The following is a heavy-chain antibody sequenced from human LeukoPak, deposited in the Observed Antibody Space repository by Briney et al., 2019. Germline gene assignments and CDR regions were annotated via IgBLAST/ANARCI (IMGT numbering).Heavy chain of an antibody. CDR1: GFTFGNYA. V-gene: IGHV3-23*01. CDR3: AKASVAIPQYCNS. CDR2: ISGTGSST. D-gene: IGHD2-2*02. Sequence: GGSLRLSCEASGFTFGNYAMNWVRQAPGKGLEWVSTISGTGSSTYYADSAKGRFTISRDNSKDTLFLQLNSLTAADTAMYFCAKASVAIPQYCNSWGQGTLVTVSS. J-gene: IGHJ5*02.